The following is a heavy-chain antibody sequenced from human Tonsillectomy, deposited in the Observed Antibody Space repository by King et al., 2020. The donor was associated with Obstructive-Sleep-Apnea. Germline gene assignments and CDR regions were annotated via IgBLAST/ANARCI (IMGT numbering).Heavy chain of an antibody. CDR2: IYYSGRT. CDR1: CGSISSYY. V-gene: IGHV4-59*08. D-gene: IGHD6-13*01. CDR3: ARHSNLAAAALFDY. Sequence: VQLQESGPGLVKPSETLSLTCTVSCGSISSYYWSWIRQPPGKGLEWIGFIYYSGRTNYNPSIKSRFTISVDTSKNQFSLKLSSVTAADTAVYYCARHSNLAAAALFDYWGQGTLVTVSS. J-gene: IGHJ4*02.